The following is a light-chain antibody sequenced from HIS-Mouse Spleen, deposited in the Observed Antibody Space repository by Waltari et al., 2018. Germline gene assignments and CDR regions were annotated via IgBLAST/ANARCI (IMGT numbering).Light chain of an antibody. Sequence: SYELTQPPSVSVSPGQTARITCSGDALPKQYAYWYQQKPGQAPVLVIYKDSERPSGSPDRFSCSSSGTTVTLTISGDQAEDEADYYCQSADSSGTGWVFGGGTKLTVL. CDR2: KDS. J-gene: IGLJ3*02. CDR3: QSADSSGTGWV. CDR1: ALPKQY. V-gene: IGLV3-25*03.